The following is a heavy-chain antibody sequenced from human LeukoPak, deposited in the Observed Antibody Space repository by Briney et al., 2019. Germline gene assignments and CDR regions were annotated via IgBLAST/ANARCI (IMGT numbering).Heavy chain of an antibody. Sequence: PSXXLSLTCTVSGGSISSGSYYWSWIRQPAGKGLEWIGRIYTSGSTNYNPSLKSRITISVDTSKNQFSLKLSSVTAADTAVYYCARDIRDDFWSGYYGWFDPWGQGTLVTVSS. V-gene: IGHV4-61*02. J-gene: IGHJ5*02. CDR1: GGSISSGSYY. CDR3: ARDIRDDFWSGYYGWFDP. CDR2: IYTSGST. D-gene: IGHD3-3*01.